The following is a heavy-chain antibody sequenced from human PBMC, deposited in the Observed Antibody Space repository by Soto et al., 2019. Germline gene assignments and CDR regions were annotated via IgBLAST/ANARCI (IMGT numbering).Heavy chain of an antibody. Sequence: GGSLRLSCAASGFTFSSYAMHWVRQAPGKGLEWVAVISYDGSNKYYADSVKGRFTISRDNSKNTLYPQMNSLRAEDTAVYYCARDPEIPWAYYDILTGYYACGMDVWGQGTTVPSP. D-gene: IGHD3-9*01. J-gene: IGHJ6*02. CDR1: GFTFSSYA. CDR3: ARDPEIPWAYYDILTGYYACGMDV. V-gene: IGHV3-30-3*01. CDR2: ISYDGSNK.